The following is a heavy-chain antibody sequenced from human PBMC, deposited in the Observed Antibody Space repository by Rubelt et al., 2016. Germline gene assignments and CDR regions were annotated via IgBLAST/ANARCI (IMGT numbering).Heavy chain of an antibody. D-gene: IGHD6-25*01. CDR3: VSSVYKRSVVDY. Sequence: LESGGGLVQPGGSLRLSCAASGFTFSSYAMSWVRQAPGKGLEWVSAISGSGGSTYYADSVKGRFTISRDNSKNTVYLQMNSLKTEDTAVYYCVSSVYKRSVVDYWGQGTLVTVSS. CDR1: GFTFSSYA. CDR2: ISGSGGST. J-gene: IGHJ4*02. V-gene: IGHV3-23*01.